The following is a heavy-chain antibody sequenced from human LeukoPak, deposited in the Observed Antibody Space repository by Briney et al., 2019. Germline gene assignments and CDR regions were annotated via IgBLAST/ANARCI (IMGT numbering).Heavy chain of an antibody. D-gene: IGHD4-17*01. Sequence: GGSLRLSCAASGFTFSSYTMNRVRQAPGKGLEWVSSISSSSSYIYYADSVKGRFTISRDNAKNSLYLQMNSLRAEDTAVYYCARGWTTVTTPVDYWGQGTLVTVSS. CDR3: ARGWTTVTTPVDY. CDR2: ISSSSSYI. V-gene: IGHV3-21*01. J-gene: IGHJ4*02. CDR1: GFTFSSYT.